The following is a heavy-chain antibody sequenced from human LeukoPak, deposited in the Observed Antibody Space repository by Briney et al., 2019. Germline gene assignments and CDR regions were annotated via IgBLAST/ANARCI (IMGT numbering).Heavy chain of an antibody. CDR2: INPNSGGT. V-gene: IGHV1-2*02. D-gene: IGHD3-22*01. CDR3: ARLSFTMIVVVDDY. J-gene: IGHJ4*02. CDR1: GYTFTGYF. Sequence: GASVKVSCKASGYTFTGYFMHWVRQAPGQGLEWMGWINPNSGGTNYAQKFQGRVTMTRDTSISTAYMELSSPRSDDTAVYYCARLSFTMIVVVDDYWGQGTLVTVSS.